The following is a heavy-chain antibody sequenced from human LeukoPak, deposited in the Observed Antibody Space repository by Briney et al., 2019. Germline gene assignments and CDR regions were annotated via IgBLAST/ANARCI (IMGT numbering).Heavy chain of an antibody. Sequence: GGSLRLSCAASGFTFSSYAMSWVRQAPGKGLEWVAAISGSGGSTYYADSVKGRFTISRDNSKNTLYLQMNSLRAEDTAVYYCAKVRFLEWLMDAFDIWGQGTMVTVSS. CDR3: AKVRFLEWLMDAFDI. D-gene: IGHD3-3*01. J-gene: IGHJ3*02. CDR2: ISGSGGST. V-gene: IGHV3-23*01. CDR1: GFTFSSYA.